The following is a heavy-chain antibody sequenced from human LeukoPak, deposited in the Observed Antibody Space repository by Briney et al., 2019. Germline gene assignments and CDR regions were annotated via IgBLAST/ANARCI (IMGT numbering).Heavy chain of an antibody. CDR3: AETAVPPALDAFDI. J-gene: IGHJ3*02. CDR2: INTNTGNP. D-gene: IGHD4-11*01. CDR1: GGTFSSYA. V-gene: IGHV7-4-1*02. Sequence: GASVKVSCKASGGTFSSYAISWVRQAPGQGLEWLGWINTNTGNPTYAQGFTGRFVFSLDTSVSTAYLQISSLKAEDTAVYYCAETAVPPALDAFDIWGQGTMVTVSS.